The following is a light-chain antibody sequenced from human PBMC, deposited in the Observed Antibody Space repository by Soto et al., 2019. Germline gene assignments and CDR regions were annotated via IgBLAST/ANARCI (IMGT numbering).Light chain of an antibody. V-gene: IGKV3-20*01. CDR2: GAS. CDR1: QSVSSSY. CDR3: QQYNNWPPLT. Sequence: EIVLTQSPGTLSLSPVERATLSCRASQSVSSSYLAWYQQKPGQAPRLLIYGASSRATGIPDRFSGSGSGTDFTLTISRLEPEDFAVYYCQQYNNWPPLTFGGGTKVDI. J-gene: IGKJ4*01.